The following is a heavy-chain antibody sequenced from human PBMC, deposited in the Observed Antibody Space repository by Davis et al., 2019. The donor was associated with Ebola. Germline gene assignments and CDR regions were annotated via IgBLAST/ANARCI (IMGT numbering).Heavy chain of an antibody. J-gene: IGHJ4*02. D-gene: IGHD3-22*01. CDR1: GFTFSSYA. CDR2: IVKSGDST. CDR3: AKHYDSSLWGYTDY. V-gene: IGHV3-23*01. Sequence: PGGSLRLSCAGSGFTFSSYAMSWVRQAPGKGLEWVSGIVKSGDSTYYADSVKGRFTISRDNSKNTLYLEMNSLRAEDTAVYYCAKHYDSSLWGYTDYWGQGTLVTVSS.